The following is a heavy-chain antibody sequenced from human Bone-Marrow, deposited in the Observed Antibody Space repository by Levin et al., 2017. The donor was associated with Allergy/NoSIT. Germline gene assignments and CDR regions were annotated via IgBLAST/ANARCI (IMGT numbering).Heavy chain of an antibody. CDR1: GFTFSSYA. V-gene: IGHV3-23*01. CDR3: AKLPAPFYYYGMDV. CDR2: ISGSGGST. Sequence: ASVKVSCAASGFTFSSYAMSWVRQAPGKGLEWVSAISGSGGSTYYADSVKGRFTISRDNSKNTLYLQMNSLRAEDTAVYYCAKLPAPFYYYGMDVWGQGTTVTVSS. J-gene: IGHJ6*02.